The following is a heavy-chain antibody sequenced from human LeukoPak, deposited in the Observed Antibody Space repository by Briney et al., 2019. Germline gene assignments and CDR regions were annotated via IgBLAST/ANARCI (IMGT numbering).Heavy chain of an antibody. CDR1: GFTFSSYW. D-gene: IGHD1-26*01. V-gene: IGHV3-7*01. CDR3: ARENSGSYSWLDY. CDR2: IKQDGSEK. Sequence: GGSLRLSCAASGFTFSSYWMSWVRQAPGKGLEWVANIKQDGSEKYYVDSVKGRFTISRDNAKNSLYLQMNSLRAEDTAVYYCARENSGSYSWLDYWGQGTLVTVSS. J-gene: IGHJ4*02.